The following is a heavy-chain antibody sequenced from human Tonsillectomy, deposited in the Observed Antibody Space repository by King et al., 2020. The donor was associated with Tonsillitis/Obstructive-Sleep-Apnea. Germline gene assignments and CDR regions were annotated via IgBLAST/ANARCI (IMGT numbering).Heavy chain of an antibody. D-gene: IGHD2-15*01. V-gene: IGHV3-64D*06. CDR2: ISSNGGST. CDR3: VKPESPRCRLGYCSGDSCYSFDY. CDR1: GFTFSSYA. Sequence: DVQLVESGGGLVQPGGSLRLSCSASGFTFSSYAMHWVRQAPGKGLEYVSAISSNGGSTYYADSVKGRFTISRDNSKNTLYLQMSSLRAEDTAVYYCVKPESPRCRLGYCSGDSCYSFDYWGQGTLVTVSS. J-gene: IGHJ4*02.